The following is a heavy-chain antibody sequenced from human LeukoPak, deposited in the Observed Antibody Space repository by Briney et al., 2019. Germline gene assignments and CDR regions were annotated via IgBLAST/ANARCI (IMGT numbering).Heavy chain of an antibody. CDR1: GFTFSSYW. Sequence: GGSLRLSCAASGFTFSSYWMHWVRQAPGKGLVWVSRIDTDGSDTTYADSVKGRFTISRDNAKNTLYLQLNSLRGEDTAVYYCARDHLPFAAAGTPQGPFDYWGQGTLVTVSS. CDR2: IDTDGSDT. CDR3: ARDHLPFAAAGTPQGPFDY. V-gene: IGHV3-74*01. D-gene: IGHD6-13*01. J-gene: IGHJ4*02.